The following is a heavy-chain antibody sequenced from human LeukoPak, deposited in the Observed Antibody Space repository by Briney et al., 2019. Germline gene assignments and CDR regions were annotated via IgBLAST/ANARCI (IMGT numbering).Heavy chain of an antibody. J-gene: IGHJ6*04. D-gene: IGHD1-26*01. Sequence: HWASVKVSCKASGYTFTTYYLHWVRQAPGQGLEWMGMIDPSGGSTNYAQKFQGRVTMTRDTSTSTVYMELSSLRSEDTAVYYCARARVGANLLDVWGKGTTVTVSS. CDR2: IDPSGGST. CDR1: GYTFTTYY. V-gene: IGHV1-46*01. CDR3: ARARVGANLLDV.